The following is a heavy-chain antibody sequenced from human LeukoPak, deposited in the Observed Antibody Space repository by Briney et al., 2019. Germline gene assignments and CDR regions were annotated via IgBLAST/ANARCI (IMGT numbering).Heavy chain of an antibody. Sequence: SETLSLTCAVYGGSFSGYYWIWIRQPPGKGLEWIGEINHSGSTNYNPSLKSRVTISVDTSKNQSSLKLSPVTAADTAVYYCATRSVVVVVAATQDWFDPWGQGTLVTVSS. V-gene: IGHV4-34*01. CDR1: GGSFSGYY. D-gene: IGHD2-15*01. CDR3: ATRSVVVVVAATQDWFDP. J-gene: IGHJ5*02. CDR2: INHSGST.